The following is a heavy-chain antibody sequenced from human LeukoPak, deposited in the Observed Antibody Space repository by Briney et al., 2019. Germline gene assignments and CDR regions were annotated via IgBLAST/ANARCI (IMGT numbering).Heavy chain of an antibody. V-gene: IGHV1-69*04. Sequence: ASVKVSCKASGYTFTDFYIHWVRQAPGQGLEWMGRIIPILGIANYAQKFQGRVTITADKSTSTAYMELSSLRSEDTAVYYCARDSLYCSSTSCYHYYGMDVWGQGTTVTVSS. CDR3: ARDSLYCSSTSCYHYYGMDV. CDR1: GYTFTDFY. J-gene: IGHJ6*02. CDR2: IIPILGIA. D-gene: IGHD2-2*01.